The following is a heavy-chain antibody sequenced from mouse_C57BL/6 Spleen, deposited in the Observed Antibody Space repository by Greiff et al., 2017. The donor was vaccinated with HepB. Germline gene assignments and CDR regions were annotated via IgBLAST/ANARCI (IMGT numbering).Heavy chain of an antibody. CDR1: GYSITSGYY. CDR3: ATAYYGSSTGYFDV. Sequence: DVQLQESGPGLVKPSQSLSLTCSVTGYSITSGYYWNWIRQFPGNKLEWMGYISYDGSNNYNPSLKNRISITRDTSKKQFFLKLNSVTTEDTATYYCATAYYGSSTGYFDVWGTGTTVTVSS. J-gene: IGHJ1*03. CDR2: ISYDGSN. V-gene: IGHV3-6*01. D-gene: IGHD1-1*01.